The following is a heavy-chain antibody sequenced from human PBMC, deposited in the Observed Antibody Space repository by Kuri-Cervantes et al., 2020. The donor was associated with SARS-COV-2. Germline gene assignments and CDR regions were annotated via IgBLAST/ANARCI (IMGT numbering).Heavy chain of an antibody. CDR2: INAGNGNT. CDR3: ARGGGYCSSTSCPSDY. J-gene: IGHJ4*02. CDR1: GYTFTSYA. V-gene: IGHV1-3*01. Sequence: ASVKVSCKASGYTFTSYAMHWVRQAPGQRLEGMGWINAGNGNTKYSQKFRGRVTITRDTSASTAYMELSSLRSEDTAVYYCARGGGYCSSTSCPSDYWGRGTLVTVSS. D-gene: IGHD2-2*01.